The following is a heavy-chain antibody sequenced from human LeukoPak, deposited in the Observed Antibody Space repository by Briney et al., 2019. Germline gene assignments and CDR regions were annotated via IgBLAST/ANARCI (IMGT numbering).Heavy chain of an antibody. CDR3: ARGAPLYYYDSSGYYSSYYYYYMDV. CDR1: GYTFTSYY. D-gene: IGHD3-22*01. Sequence: ASVKVSCKASGYTFTSYYMHWVRQAPGQGLEWMGIINPSGGSTSYAQKFQGRVTMTRDMSTSTVYMELSSLRSEDTAVYYCARGAPLYYYDSSGYYSSYYYYYMDVWGKGTTVTVSS. J-gene: IGHJ6*03. V-gene: IGHV1-46*01. CDR2: INPSGGST.